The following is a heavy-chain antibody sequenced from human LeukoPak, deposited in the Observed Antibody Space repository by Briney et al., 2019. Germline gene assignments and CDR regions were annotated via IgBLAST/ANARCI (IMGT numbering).Heavy chain of an antibody. Sequence: SGGSLRPSCAPSGSIPSDNYMTWVRQAPGKGLEWVSGIYRGGSTYYADSVKGRFTISRDNSKNMVYLQMNRLRVEDTAVYYCARGGAYGSGNHYRGGAFDIWGQGTMVTVSS. CDR3: ARGGAYGSGNHYRGGAFDI. V-gene: IGHV3-53*01. CDR2: IYRGGST. J-gene: IGHJ3*02. CDR1: GSIPSDNY. D-gene: IGHD3-10*01.